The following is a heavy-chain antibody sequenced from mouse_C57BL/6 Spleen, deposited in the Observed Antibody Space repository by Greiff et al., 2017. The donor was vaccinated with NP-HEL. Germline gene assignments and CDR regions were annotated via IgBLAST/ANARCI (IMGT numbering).Heavy chain of an antibody. CDR1: GYTFTSYW. J-gene: IGHJ2*01. CDR2: IDPSDSYT. CDR3: ARYYGTRDFDY. V-gene: IGHV1-69*01. D-gene: IGHD1-1*01. Sequence: VQLQQPGAELVMPGASVKLSCKASGYTFTSYWMHWVKQRPGQGLEWIGEIDPSDSYTNYNQKFKGKSTLTVDKSSSTAYMQLSSLTSEDSAVYYCARYYGTRDFDYWGQGTTLTVSS.